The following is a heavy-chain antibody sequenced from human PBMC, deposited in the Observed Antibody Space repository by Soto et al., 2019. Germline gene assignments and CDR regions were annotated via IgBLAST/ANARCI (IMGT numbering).Heavy chain of an antibody. CDR2: IYYSGST. Sequence: SETLSLTCTVSGGSISSGGYYWSWIRQHPGKGLEWIGYIYYSGSTYYNPSLKSRVTISVDTSKNQFSLKLSSVTAADTAVYYCARDLVTNYYDSSGPYSTYFDYWGQGTLVTVSS. D-gene: IGHD3-22*01. CDR3: ARDLVTNYYDSSGPYSTYFDY. CDR1: GGSISSGGYY. J-gene: IGHJ4*02. V-gene: IGHV4-31*03.